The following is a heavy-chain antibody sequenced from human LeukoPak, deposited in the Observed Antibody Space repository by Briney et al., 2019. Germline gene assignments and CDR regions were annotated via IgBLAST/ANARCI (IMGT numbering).Heavy chain of an antibody. CDR3: ARLGPYYDFWSGYLPVDY. D-gene: IGHD3-3*01. CDR2: IYYSGST. V-gene: IGHV4-39*01. CDR1: GGSISSSSYY. J-gene: IGHJ4*02. Sequence: RSSETLSLTCTVSGGSISSSSYYWGWIRQPPGKGLEWIGNIYYSGSTYYNPSLKSRITISVDTFKNQFSLKLNSMTAADTAVYYCARLGPYYDFWSGYLPVDYWGQGTLVTVSS.